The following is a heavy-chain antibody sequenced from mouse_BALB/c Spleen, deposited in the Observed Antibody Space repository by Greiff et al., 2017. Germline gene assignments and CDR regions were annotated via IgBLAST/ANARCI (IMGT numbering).Heavy chain of an antibody. D-gene: IGHD1-1*01. J-gene: IGHJ3*01. CDR2: ISSGGGST. CDR1: GFAFSSYY. V-gene: IGHV5-12-1*01. Sequence: EVMLVESGGGLVKPGGSLKLSCAASGFAFSSYYMSWVRQTPEKRLEWVAYISSGGGSTYYPDTVKGRFTISRDNAKNTLYLQMSSLKSEDTAMYYCARHQRGSGSSYVAYWGEGTLVTGSA. CDR3: ARHQRGSGSSYVAY.